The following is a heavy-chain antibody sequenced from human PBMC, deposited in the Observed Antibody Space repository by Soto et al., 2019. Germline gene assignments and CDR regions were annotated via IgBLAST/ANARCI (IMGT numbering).Heavy chain of an antibody. D-gene: IGHD1-26*01. CDR2: IKQDGSEK. J-gene: IGHJ4*02. Sequence: GGSLRLSCAASGFTFSSYWMSWVRQAPGKGLEWVANIKQDGSEKYYVDSVKGRFTISRDNAKNSLYLQMNSLRAEDTAVYYCARDRFRSGSYYPPHFDYWGQGTLVTVSS. V-gene: IGHV3-7*05. CDR1: GFTFSSYW. CDR3: ARDRFRSGSYYPPHFDY.